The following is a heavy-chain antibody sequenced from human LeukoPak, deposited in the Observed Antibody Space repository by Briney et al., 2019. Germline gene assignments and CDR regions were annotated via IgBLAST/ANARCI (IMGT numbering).Heavy chain of an antibody. J-gene: IGHJ5*02. CDR2: IYHSGST. V-gene: IGHV4-38-2*02. CDR1: GYSISSGYY. CDR3: AREVHAKAWFDP. Sequence: PSETLSLTCTVSGYSISSGYYWDWIRQPPGKGLEWIGSIYHSGSTYYNPSLKSRVTISVDTSKNQFSLKLSSVTAADTAVYYCAREVHAKAWFDPWGQGTLVTVSS.